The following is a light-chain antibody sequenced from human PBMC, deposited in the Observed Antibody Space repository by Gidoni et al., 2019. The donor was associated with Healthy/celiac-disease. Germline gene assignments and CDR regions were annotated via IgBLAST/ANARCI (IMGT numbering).Light chain of an antibody. CDR3: QQSYSTPRA. Sequence: DIQMTQSPSSLSASVGDRVTITCRASQSISSYLNWYQQKPGKAPKLLIYAASSLQRGVPSRCSGSGSGTDFTITISRLQPEDFATYYCQQSYSTPRAFGGGTKMEIK. CDR1: QSISSY. V-gene: IGKV1-39*01. CDR2: AAS. J-gene: IGKJ4*01.